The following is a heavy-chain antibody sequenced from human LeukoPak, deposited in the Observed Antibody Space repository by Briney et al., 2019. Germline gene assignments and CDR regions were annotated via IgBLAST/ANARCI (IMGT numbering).Heavy chain of an antibody. J-gene: IGHJ3*02. V-gene: IGHV4-59*01. CDR1: GGSISSYY. Sequence: SETLSLTCTVPGGSISSYYWSWIRQPPGKGLEWIGYIYYSGSTNYNPSLKSRVTISVDTSKNQFSLKLSSVTAADTAVYYCARVGGSGSYYEYDAFDIWGQGTMVTVSS. D-gene: IGHD3-10*01. CDR2: IYYSGST. CDR3: ARVGGSGSYYEYDAFDI.